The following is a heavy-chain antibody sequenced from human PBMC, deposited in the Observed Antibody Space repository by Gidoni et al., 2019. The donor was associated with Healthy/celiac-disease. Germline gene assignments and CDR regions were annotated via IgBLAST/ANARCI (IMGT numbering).Heavy chain of an antibody. CDR3: ARKGTYGETDWYFDL. CDR2: ISYDGSNK. CDR1: GFTFRSYA. Sequence: QVQLVASGGGVVQPGRSLRPSCAASGFTFRSYAMHWVRQAPGKGLEWVAVISYDGSNKYYADSVKGRFTISRDNSKNTLYLQMNSLRAEDTAVYYCARKGTYGETDWYFDLWGRGTLVTVSS. D-gene: IGHD4-17*01. J-gene: IGHJ2*01. V-gene: IGHV3-30-3*01.